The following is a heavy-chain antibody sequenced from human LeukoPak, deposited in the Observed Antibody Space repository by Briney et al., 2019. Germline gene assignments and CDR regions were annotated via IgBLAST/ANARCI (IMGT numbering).Heavy chain of an antibody. CDR2: INPSGGST. CDR1: GYTFTSYY. V-gene: IGHV1-46*01. Sequence: ASVKVSCKASGYTFTSYYMHWVRQAPGQGLEWMGIINPSGGSTSYAQKFQGRVTITADESTSTAYMELSSLRSEDTAVYYCARDCSGYSSGCGYWGQGTLVTVSS. CDR3: ARDCSGYSSGCGY. J-gene: IGHJ4*02. D-gene: IGHD6-19*01.